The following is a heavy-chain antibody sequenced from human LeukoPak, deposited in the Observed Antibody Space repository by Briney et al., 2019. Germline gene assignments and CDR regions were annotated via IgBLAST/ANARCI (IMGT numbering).Heavy chain of an antibody. CDR2: ISTYNGHT. D-gene: IGHD2-2*01. Sequence: ASVKVSCKTSGYTFTKYNVIWVRQAPGQGPEWMGWISTYNGHTNYAEKFQGRVTMTTDTSTTTAYMEMRSLKSDDAAVYYCARESSCSSTSCYRHWGQGTLVIVSA. J-gene: IGHJ4*02. V-gene: IGHV1-18*01. CDR3: ARESSCSSTSCYRH. CDR1: GYTFTKYN.